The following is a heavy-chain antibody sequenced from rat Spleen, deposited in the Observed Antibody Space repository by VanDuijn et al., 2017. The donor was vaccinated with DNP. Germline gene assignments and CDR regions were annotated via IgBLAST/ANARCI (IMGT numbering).Heavy chain of an antibody. J-gene: IGHJ2*01. CDR3: ARHHYYDGPWDY. D-gene: IGHD1-12*02. CDR1: GFALSDYY. V-gene: IGHV5-22*01. Sequence: EVQRVETGGDLVQPERSLKLSCAASGFALSDYYMAWVRQTPKTGLEWVASIDYEGSGTHYGDSVRGRFTISRDNAKSTLYLQMNRLRSEDTATYYCARHHYYDGPWDYWGQGALVTVSS. CDR2: IDYEGSGT.